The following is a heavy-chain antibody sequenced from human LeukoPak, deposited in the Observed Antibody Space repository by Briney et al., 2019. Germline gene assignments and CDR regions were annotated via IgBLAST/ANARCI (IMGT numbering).Heavy chain of an antibody. J-gene: IGHJ4*02. CDR1: GGSISSYY. Sequence: SETLSLTCTVSGGSISSYYWSWIRQPPGKGLEWIGYIYYSGSTNYNPSLKSRVTISVDTSKNQFSLKLSSVTAADTAVYYCARGIDCTNGVCCTGFDYWGQGTLVTVSS. CDR2: IYYSGST. CDR3: ARGIDCTNGVCCTGFDY. D-gene: IGHD2-8*01. V-gene: IGHV4-59*12.